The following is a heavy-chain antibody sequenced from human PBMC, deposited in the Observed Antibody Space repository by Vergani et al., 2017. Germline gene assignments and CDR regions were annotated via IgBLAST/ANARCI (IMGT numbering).Heavy chain of an antibody. D-gene: IGHD1-1*01. J-gene: IGHJ4*02. Sequence: EEELVQSGPEMRKPGESLKISCKGSEYSFSNNWIGCVRQMPGKGLEWMGIIYPADSDTRYSPSFQGQVTISADKSISTAFLQWDGLKASDTALYYCARHTTYTDSWGQGTLVTVSS. CDR1: EYSFSNNW. CDR3: ARHTTYTDS. V-gene: IGHV5-51*01. CDR2: IYPADSDT.